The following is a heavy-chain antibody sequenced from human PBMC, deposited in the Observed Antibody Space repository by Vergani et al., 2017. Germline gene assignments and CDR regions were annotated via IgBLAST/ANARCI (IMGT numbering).Heavy chain of an antibody. V-gene: IGHV4-59*01. J-gene: IGHJ6*02. CDR2: IYYSGST. CDR1: GGSISSYY. Sequence: QVQLQESGPGLVKPSETLSLTCTVSGGSISSYYWSWIRQPPGKGLEWIGYIYYSGSTNYNPSLKSRVTISLETSKNQFSRKLSSVTSADTAVYYCARGPDIVVIPAAIYYYYGMDVWGQGTTVTVYS. D-gene: IGHD2-2*01. CDR3: ARGPDIVVIPAAIYYYYGMDV.